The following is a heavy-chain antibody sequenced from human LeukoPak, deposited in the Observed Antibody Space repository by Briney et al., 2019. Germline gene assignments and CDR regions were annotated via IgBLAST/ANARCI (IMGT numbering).Heavy chain of an antibody. CDR2: INPNSGGT. J-gene: IGHJ5*02. D-gene: IGHD1-1*01. Sequence: ASVKVSCKASGYTFTGYHMHWVRQAPGQGLEWMGWINPNSGGTNYAQKSQGRVTMTRDTSISTAYMELSRLRSDDTAVYYCARDLEGVWNDFWFDPWGQGTLVTVSS. CDR1: GYTFTGYH. CDR3: ARDLEGVWNDFWFDP. V-gene: IGHV1-2*02.